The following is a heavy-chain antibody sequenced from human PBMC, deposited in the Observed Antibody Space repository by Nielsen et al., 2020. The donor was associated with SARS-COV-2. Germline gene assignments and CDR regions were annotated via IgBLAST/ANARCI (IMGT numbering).Heavy chain of an antibody. CDR3: ARVHDSSGYYLDY. CDR2: ISSSSSYI. D-gene: IGHD3-22*01. J-gene: IGHJ4*02. Sequence: GGSLRLSCAASGFTFSSYSMNWVRQAPGKGLEWVSSISSSSSYIYYADSVKGRFTISRDNAKNSLYLQMNSLRAEDTAAYYCARVHDSSGYYLDYWGQGTLVTVSS. CDR1: GFTFSSYS. V-gene: IGHV3-21*01.